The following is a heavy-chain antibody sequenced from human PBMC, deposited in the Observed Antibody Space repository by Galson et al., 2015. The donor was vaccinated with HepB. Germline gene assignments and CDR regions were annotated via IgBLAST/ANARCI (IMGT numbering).Heavy chain of an antibody. CDR2: ISAYNGNT. CDR1: GYTFTSYG. Sequence: SVKVSCKASGYTFTSYGISWVRQAPGQGLEWMGWISAYNGNTNYAQKLQGRVTMSTDTSTSTAYMELRSLRSDDTAVYYCARVGKGTDILEWLGCYYYGMDVWGQGTTVTVSS. V-gene: IGHV1-18*04. J-gene: IGHJ6*02. CDR3: ARVGKGTDILEWLGCYYYGMDV. D-gene: IGHD3-3*01.